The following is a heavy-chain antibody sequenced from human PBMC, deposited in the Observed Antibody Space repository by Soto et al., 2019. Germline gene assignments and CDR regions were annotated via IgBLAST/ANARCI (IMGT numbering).Heavy chain of an antibody. CDR2: IYSSGDT. D-gene: IGHD2-2*01. Sequence: PSETVSLTCSVFGGSISVWYWTWIRQPAGKGLEWIGRIYSSGDTSYSPSLESRVTMSVDTSKNQLSLKLTSVSAADTAIYYCARYGVVPSAPSEYRGPGALVPVSP. J-gene: IGHJ4*02. V-gene: IGHV4-4*07. CDR1: GGSISVWY. CDR3: ARYGVVPSAPSEY.